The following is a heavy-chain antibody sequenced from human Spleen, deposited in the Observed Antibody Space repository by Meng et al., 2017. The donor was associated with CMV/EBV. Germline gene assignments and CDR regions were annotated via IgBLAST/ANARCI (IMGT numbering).Heavy chain of an antibody. D-gene: IGHD3-10*01. CDR1: GGSIGSYY. CDR3: ARFVGAAVRGGYGMDV. Sequence: SETLSLTCTVSGGSIGSYYWSWIRQPPGKGLEWIGYIYYSGSTNYNPSLKSRVTISVDTSKNQFSLKLSSVTAADTAVYYCARFVGAAVRGGYGMDVWGQGTTVTVSS. V-gene: IGHV4-59*01. CDR2: IYYSGST. J-gene: IGHJ6*02.